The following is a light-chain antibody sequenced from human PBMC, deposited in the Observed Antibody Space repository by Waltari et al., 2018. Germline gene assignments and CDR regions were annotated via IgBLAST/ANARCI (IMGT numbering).Light chain of an antibody. J-gene: IGKJ3*01. CDR3: QQSYSAPFT. CDR1: QTIDTS. V-gene: IGKV1-39*01. CDR2: GAS. Sequence: IQMTQSPSSLSASVGDSVTVNCRASQTIDTSFNWFQQRPGKAPKLLIYGASSLQGGVPSRFRGSASGTDFTLTITSLRPEDFATYYCQQSYSAPFTFGPGTKVD.